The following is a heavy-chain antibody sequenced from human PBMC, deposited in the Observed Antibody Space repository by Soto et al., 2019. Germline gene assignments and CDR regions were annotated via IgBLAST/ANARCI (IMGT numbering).Heavy chain of an antibody. Sequence: PSETLSLTCAVYGGSFSGYYWSWIREPPGKGLEWIGEINHSGSTNYNPSLKSRVTIPVDTSKNQFSLKLSSVTAADTAVYYCARGTEAVAGTYYGMDVSGQGTTVTVSS. V-gene: IGHV4-34*01. CDR2: INHSGST. CDR1: GGSFSGYY. J-gene: IGHJ6*02. D-gene: IGHD6-19*01. CDR3: ARGTEAVAGTYYGMDV.